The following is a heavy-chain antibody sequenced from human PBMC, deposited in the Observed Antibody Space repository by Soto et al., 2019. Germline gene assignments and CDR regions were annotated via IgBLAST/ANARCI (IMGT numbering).Heavy chain of an antibody. CDR2: IWYDGSNK. CDR1: GFTFSSYG. J-gene: IGHJ5*02. Sequence: QVQLVESGGGVVQPGRSLRLSCAASGFTFSSYGMHWVRQAPGKGLEWVAVIWYDGSNKYYADSVKGRFTISRDNSKNTLYLQMNSLRAEDTAVYYCARAGYYYDSSGYYYVDWSFDNWGQGTLVTVSS. V-gene: IGHV3-33*01. CDR3: ARAGYYYDSSGYYYVDWSFDN. D-gene: IGHD3-22*01.